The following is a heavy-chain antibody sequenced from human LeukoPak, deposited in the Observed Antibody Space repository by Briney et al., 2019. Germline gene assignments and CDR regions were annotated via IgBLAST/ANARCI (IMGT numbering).Heavy chain of an antibody. CDR2: ISGSGGST. V-gene: IGHV3-23*01. Sequence: GGSLRLSCAASGFTFSSYAMSWVRQAPGKGLEWVSAISGSGGSTYYADSVKGRFTISRDNAKNSLYLQMNSLRAEDTAVYYCAREDYDYVWGSYRYIDYWGQGTLVTVSS. D-gene: IGHD3-16*02. J-gene: IGHJ4*02. CDR3: AREDYDYVWGSYRYIDY. CDR1: GFTFSSYA.